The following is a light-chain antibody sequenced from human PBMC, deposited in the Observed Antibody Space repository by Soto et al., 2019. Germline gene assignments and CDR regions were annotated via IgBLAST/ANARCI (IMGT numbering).Light chain of an antibody. CDR3: QVWDTSSDQVI. CDR1: NIGSKS. J-gene: IGLJ2*01. CDR2: NDN. V-gene: IGLV3-21*02. Sequence: SYELTQPPSVSVAPGQTARITCGGNNIGSKSVHWYQQKPGQAPVLVVYNDNDRPSGIPERFSGSNPGNTAVLTITRVEGGCEAESYFQVWDTSSDQVIFGGGTKDTVL.